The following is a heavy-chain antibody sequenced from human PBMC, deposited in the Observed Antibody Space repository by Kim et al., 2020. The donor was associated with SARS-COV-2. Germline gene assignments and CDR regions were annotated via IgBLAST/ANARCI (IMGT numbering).Heavy chain of an antibody. CDR2: INTGTGDT. Sequence: ASVKVSCKTSGYIFTNYAIHWVRQAPGQRPEWMGWINTGTGDTKYSERLQGRVTTTRDTSANTAYMELSSLRSEHTAVYYCARQVDFTGYMDVWGKGTTV. CDR3: ARQVDFTGYMDV. V-gene: IGHV1-3*04. CDR1: GYIFTNYA. J-gene: IGHJ6*03. D-gene: IGHD2-15*01.